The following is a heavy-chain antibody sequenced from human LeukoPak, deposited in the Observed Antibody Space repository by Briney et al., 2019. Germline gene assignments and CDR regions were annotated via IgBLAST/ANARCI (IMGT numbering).Heavy chain of an antibody. CDR1: GGSISSSSYY. Sequence: KSSETLSLTCTVSGGSISSSSYYWGWIRQPPGKGLGWIGSIYYSGSTYYNPSLKSRVTISVDTSKNQFSLKLSSVTAADAAVYYCARAGIAVAGTFDYWGQGTLVTVSS. V-gene: IGHV4-39*01. CDR3: ARAGIAVAGTFDY. J-gene: IGHJ4*02. CDR2: IYYSGST. D-gene: IGHD6-19*01.